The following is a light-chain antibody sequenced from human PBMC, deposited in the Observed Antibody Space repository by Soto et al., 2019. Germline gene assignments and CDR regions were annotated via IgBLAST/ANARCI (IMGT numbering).Light chain of an antibody. V-gene: IGKV1-16*02. CDR1: QDINNY. CDR2: AVS. CDR3: QQYQNYPVT. Sequence: DVQMTQSPSSLSASVGDRVTITCRASQDINNYLAWFQQKPGQAPKSLIYAVSSLQSGVPSNFSGSGSGTDFTLTISSLQPEDFATYYCQQYQNYPVTFGGGTKVEIK. J-gene: IGKJ4*01.